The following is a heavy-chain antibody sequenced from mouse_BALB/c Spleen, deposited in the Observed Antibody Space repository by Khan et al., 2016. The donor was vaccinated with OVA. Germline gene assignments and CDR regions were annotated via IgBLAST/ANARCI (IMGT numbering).Heavy chain of an antibody. CDR3: ARDGSRYNYAMDY. Sequence: VQLQQQGPGLVKPSQSLSLTCTVTGYSITSDYAWNWIRQFPGNKLEWMGYISYSGSTNYNPSLKSRISITRDTSKNQFFLQLNSVTTEDTATYYCARDGSRYNYAMDYWGQGTSVTVSS. V-gene: IGHV3-2*02. CDR1: GYSITSDYA. D-gene: IGHD2-3*01. CDR2: ISYSGST. J-gene: IGHJ4*01.